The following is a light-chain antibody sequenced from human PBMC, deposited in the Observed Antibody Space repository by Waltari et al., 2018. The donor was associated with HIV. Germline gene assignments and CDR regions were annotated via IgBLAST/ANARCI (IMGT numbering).Light chain of an antibody. Sequence: QSALTQPASVSGSPGQSTTISCTGPSSDVGGYNLFSRYQQPPGKAPKLMIYEVSKRPSGVSNRFSGSKSGNTASLTISGLQAEDEADYYCCAYAGSTTYVIFGGGTKLTVL. J-gene: IGLJ2*01. V-gene: IGLV2-23*02. CDR1: SSDVGGYNL. CDR3: CAYAGSTTYVI. CDR2: EVS.